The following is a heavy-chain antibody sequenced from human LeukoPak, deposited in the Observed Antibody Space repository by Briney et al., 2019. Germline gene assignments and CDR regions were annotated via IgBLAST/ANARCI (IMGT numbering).Heavy chain of an antibody. CDR3: TTESSGALDY. CDR2: IDTTHYT. V-gene: IGHV3-21*01. Sequence: PGGSLRLSCATSGFSFSSTFLNWVRQAPGKGLQYVSSIDTTHYTYYAGSVKGRFTISRDNAKNSLYLQMNNLEAEDTSVYYCTTESSGALDYWGQGTLVTVSS. J-gene: IGHJ4*02. CDR1: GFSFSSTF. D-gene: IGHD1-26*01.